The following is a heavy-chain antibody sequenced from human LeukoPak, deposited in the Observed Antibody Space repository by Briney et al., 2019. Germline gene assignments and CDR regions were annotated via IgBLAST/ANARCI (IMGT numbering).Heavy chain of an antibody. V-gene: IGHV1-18*01. D-gene: IGHD1-1*01. CDR2: ISAYNGNT. CDR1: GYTFTNYG. J-gene: IGHJ4*02. CDR3: ATSIRTGTTISVYFDS. Sequence: ASVKVSCKASGYTFTNYGISWVRQAPGQGLEWMGWISAYNGNTNYAQKLQGRVTMTTDTSTSTAYMELRSLRSDDTAIYYCATSIRTGTTISVYFDSWGQGTLDTVSS.